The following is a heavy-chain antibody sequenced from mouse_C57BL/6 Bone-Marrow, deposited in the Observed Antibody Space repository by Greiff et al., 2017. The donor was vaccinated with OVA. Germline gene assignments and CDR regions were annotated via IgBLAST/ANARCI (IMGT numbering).Heavy chain of an antibody. CDR1: GYTFTSYG. J-gene: IGHJ4*01. V-gene: IGHV1-81*01. Sequence: VQRVESGAELARPGASVKLSCKASGYTFTSYGISWVKQRTGQGLEWIGEIYPRSGNTYYNEKFKGKATLTADKSSSTAYMELRSLTSEDSAVYFCARRWLSYYYAMDYWGQGTSVTVSS. CDR3: ARRWLSYYYAMDY. CDR2: IYPRSGNT. D-gene: IGHD2-3*01.